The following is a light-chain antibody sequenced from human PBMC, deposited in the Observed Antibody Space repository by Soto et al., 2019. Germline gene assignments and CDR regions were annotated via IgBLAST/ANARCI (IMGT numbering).Light chain of an antibody. V-gene: IGKV1-5*01. CDR2: DAS. CDR3: QQYNSYSEA. Sequence: DIQMTQSPSTLSASVVDRVTITCLASQSISSWLAWYQQKPGKAPKLLIFDASSLESGVPSRFSGRRSGTDFTLIISSLQPDDFATYYCQQYNSYSEAFGQGTKVDIK. J-gene: IGKJ1*01. CDR1: QSISSW.